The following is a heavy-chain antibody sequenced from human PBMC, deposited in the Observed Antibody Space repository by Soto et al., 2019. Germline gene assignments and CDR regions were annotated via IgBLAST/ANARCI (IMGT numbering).Heavy chain of an antibody. V-gene: IGHV1-18*01. CDR1: GYTFTNYA. D-gene: IGHD6-13*01. CDR3: ARVVAATYNWFDP. CDR2: VIAYNGFP. Sequence: GASVKVSCKTSGYTFTNYALSWVLQTPGQGLDWGGFVIAYNGFPHFAQKFQARVTMTTDTPTTTAYMELRSLRSDDTAVYYCARVVAATYNWFDPWGWGTRVTVSA. J-gene: IGHJ5*02.